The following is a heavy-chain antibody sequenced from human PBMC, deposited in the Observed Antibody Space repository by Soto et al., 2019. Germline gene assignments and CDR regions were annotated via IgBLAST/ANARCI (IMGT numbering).Heavy chain of an antibody. D-gene: IGHD5-18*01. J-gene: IGHJ4*02. V-gene: IGHV4-30-4*01. CDR3: ARVEPQRGYTYPFDY. Sequence: QVQLQESGPGLVRPSQTLSLTCTVSGVSISGGNYYWSWIRQPPGKGLEWIGYIYYSGNSYYNPSLKSRVTISVDTSKNQCSLKLSFVTAADTAVYYCARVEPQRGYTYPFDYWGQGSLVTVSS. CDR2: IYYSGNS. CDR1: GVSISGGNYY.